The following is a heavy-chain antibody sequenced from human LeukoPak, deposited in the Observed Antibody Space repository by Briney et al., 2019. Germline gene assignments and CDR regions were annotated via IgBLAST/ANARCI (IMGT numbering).Heavy chain of an antibody. CDR2: IWNDGSSQ. V-gene: IGHV3-33*01. D-gene: IGHD3-10*01. CDR3: ARDPLPMVRGYGMDV. Sequence: GGSLRLSCAASGFTFSTYAMHWVRQAPGKGLEWVALIWNDGSSQKYTESVKGRFTISRDNSKNTLYLQMNSRRAEDTAVYYCARDPLPMVRGYGMDVWGQGTTVTVSS. CDR1: GFTFSTYA. J-gene: IGHJ6*02.